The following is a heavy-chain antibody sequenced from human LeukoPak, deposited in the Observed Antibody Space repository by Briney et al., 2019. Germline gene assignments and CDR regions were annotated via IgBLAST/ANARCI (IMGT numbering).Heavy chain of an antibody. J-gene: IGHJ4*02. CDR3: AGPFHCSGGSCYSDFDY. Sequence: GASVKVSCKASGGTFSRHAVTWVRQTPGQGLEWMGGIIPIFGTANYAQKFQGRVTITADKSTSTAYMELSSLRSEDTAVYYCAGPFHCSGGSCYSDFDYWGQGTLVTVSS. CDR1: GGTFSRHA. CDR2: IIPIFGTA. V-gene: IGHV1-69*06. D-gene: IGHD2-15*01.